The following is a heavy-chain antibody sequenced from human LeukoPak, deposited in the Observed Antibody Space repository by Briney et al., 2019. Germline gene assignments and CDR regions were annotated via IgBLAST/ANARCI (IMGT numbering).Heavy chain of an antibody. V-gene: IGHV1-24*01. D-gene: IGHD2-15*01. CDR1: GYTLTELS. Sequence: ASVKVSCKVSGYTLTELSMHWVRQAPGKGLEWMGGFDPEDGETIYAQKFQGRVTMTEDTSTDTAYMELSSLRSEDTAVYYCATMATLGYYSGGSCYDQLYCFDYWGQGTLVTVSS. J-gene: IGHJ4*02. CDR2: FDPEDGET. CDR3: ATMATLGYYSGGSCYDQLYCFDY.